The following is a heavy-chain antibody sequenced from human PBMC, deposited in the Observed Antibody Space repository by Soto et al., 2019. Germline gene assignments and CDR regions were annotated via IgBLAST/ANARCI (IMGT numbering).Heavy chain of an antibody. CDR1: GFTFNSYD. J-gene: IGHJ4*02. V-gene: IGHV3-23*01. Sequence: EVQLLESGGGLVQPGGSLRLSCAAYGFTFNSYDMSWVRQAPGKGLEWVSAISSRGGRTHYADSVKGRFTISRDNSKNTLYLQVNSLRAEDTAVYYCAKDHGPYGDGLDYWGQGTLVTVSS. CDR2: ISSRGGRT. CDR3: AKDHGPYGDGLDY. D-gene: IGHD4-17*01.